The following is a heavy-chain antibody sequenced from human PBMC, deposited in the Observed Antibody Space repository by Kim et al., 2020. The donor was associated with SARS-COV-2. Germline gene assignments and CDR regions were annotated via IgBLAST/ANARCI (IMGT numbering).Heavy chain of an antibody. J-gene: IGHJ4*02. CDR1: GFTFSRRA. CDR3: AKEHPSSGWPTFYS. Sequence: GGSLRLSCAASGFTFSRRAMSWVRQVPGKGLEWIASVNNNNNPYYADSVKGRFTVSRDITKDTLYLQMNSLRADDTALYYCAKEHPSSGWPTFYSWGQGT. V-gene: IGHV3-23*05. CDR2: VNNNNNP. D-gene: IGHD6-19*01.